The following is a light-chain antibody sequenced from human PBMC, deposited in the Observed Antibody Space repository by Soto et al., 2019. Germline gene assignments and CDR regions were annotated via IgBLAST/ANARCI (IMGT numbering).Light chain of an antibody. CDR3: QQHDNWPLT. CDR2: GAS. V-gene: IGKV3-15*01. CDR1: QNVNTN. Sequence: EIVMTQSPATLSVSPGERATLSCRASQNVNTNLAWYQQIPGQATRLLIYGASTRATGIPARFSASGSGTEFTLTISSLQSEDSGVYYCQQHDNWPLTFGGGTKVESK. J-gene: IGKJ4*01.